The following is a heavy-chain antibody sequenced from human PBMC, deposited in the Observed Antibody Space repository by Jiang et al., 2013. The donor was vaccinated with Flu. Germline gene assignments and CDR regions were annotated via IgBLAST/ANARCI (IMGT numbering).Heavy chain of an antibody. CDR3: ARQRRDHWNDQGMDF. V-gene: IGHV5-51*01. Sequence: QLVESGAEVKKPGESLKISCKGSGFIFTNYRIGWVRQMPGKGLEWMGIISLGDSHARYSPSFQGRVTISVDKSISTAYLQWSSLEASDTAIYYCARQRRDHWNDQGMDFWGQG. J-gene: IGHJ6*02. D-gene: IGHD1-1*01. CDR1: GFIFTNYR. CDR2: ISLGDSHA.